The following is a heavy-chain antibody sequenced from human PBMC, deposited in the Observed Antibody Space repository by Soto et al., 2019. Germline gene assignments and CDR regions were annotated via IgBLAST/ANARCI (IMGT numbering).Heavy chain of an antibody. J-gene: IGHJ4*02. V-gene: IGHV3-23*01. CDR1: GFTFSSYG. CDR2: ISGSGGSS. CDR3: AKISGPRSMTATATHNIDY. Sequence: GGSLSHSFAASGFTFSSYGLRWVRHAPGKGLAWFSAISGSGGSSYYADSVKGRFTISSDNSKNTLYLQMNSLRAEDTAVHYCAKISGPRSMTATATHNIDYRCQETFVIVAS. D-gene: IGHD2-21*02.